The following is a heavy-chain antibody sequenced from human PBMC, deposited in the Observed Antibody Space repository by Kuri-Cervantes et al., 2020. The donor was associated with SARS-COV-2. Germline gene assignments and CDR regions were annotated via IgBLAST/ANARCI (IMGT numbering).Heavy chain of an antibody. CDR2: IYSSGST. CDR1: GFTVNSNY. J-gene: IGHJ3*02. V-gene: IGHV3-53*01. CDR3: AKLGGGILAPDI. D-gene: IGHD2-15*01. Sequence: GESLKISCAASGFTVNSNYMGWVRQAPGKGLEWVSVIYSSGSTNYADSVKGRFTISRDNFKNTLYLQMSSLSAEDTAVYYCAKLGGGILAPDIWGQGTMVTVSS.